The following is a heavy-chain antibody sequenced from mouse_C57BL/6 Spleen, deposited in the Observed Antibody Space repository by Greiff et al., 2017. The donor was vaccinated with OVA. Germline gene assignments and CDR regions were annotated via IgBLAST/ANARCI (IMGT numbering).Heavy chain of an antibody. D-gene: IGHD2-4*01. CDR1: GFTFSSYA. Sequence: EVQGVESGEGLVKPGGSLKLSCAASGFTFSSYAMSWVRQTPEKRLEWVAYISSGGDYIYYADTVKGRFTISRDNARNTLYLQMSSLMSEDTAMYYCTRSLYDYDEGYFDYWGQGTTLTVSS. CDR3: TRSLYDYDEGYFDY. V-gene: IGHV5-9-1*02. CDR2: ISSGGDYI. J-gene: IGHJ2*01.